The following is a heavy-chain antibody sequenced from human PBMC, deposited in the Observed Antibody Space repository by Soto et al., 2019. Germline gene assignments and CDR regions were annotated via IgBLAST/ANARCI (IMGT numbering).Heavy chain of an antibody. Sequence: SETLSLTCTVSGGSINSSSYYWGWIRQPPGKGLEWIGSIFYSGSTYYNPSLKSRVTISVDTSKNQFSLNLRSVTAADTAVYYCARGRGYGYGIDYWGQGALVTVSS. V-gene: IGHV4-39*07. CDR2: IFYSGST. J-gene: IGHJ4*02. CDR1: GGSINSSSYY. CDR3: ARGRGYGYGIDY. D-gene: IGHD5-18*01.